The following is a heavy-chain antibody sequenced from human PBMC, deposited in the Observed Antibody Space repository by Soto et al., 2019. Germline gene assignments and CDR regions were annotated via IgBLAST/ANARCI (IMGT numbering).Heavy chain of an antibody. J-gene: IGHJ6*03. CDR2: ISAGNGNT. Sequence: ASVKVSCKASGYTFTSYAMHWVRQAPGQRLEWMGWISAGNGNTKYSQKFQGRVTITRDTSASTAYMELSSLRSEDTAVYYCARDPIVVVPAALTYYMDVWGKGTTVTVSS. D-gene: IGHD2-2*01. CDR1: GYTFTSYA. CDR3: ARDPIVVVPAALTYYMDV. V-gene: IGHV1-3*01.